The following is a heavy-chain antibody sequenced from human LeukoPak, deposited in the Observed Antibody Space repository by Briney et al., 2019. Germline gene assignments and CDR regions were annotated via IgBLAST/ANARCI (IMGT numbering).Heavy chain of an antibody. V-gene: IGHV5-51*01. CDR1: GYSFTSYW. CDR2: IYPGDSDT. J-gene: IGHJ4*02. Sequence: GESLKISCKGSGYSFTSYWIGRVRQMPGKGLEWMGIIYPGDSDTRYSPSFQGQVTISADKSISTAYLQWSSLKASDTAMYYCGRPRLAYCGGDCYSSFDYWGQGTLVTVSS. CDR3: GRPRLAYCGGDCYSSFDY. D-gene: IGHD2-21*02.